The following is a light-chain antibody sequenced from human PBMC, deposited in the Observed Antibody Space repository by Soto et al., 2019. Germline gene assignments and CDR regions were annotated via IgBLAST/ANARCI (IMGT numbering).Light chain of an antibody. CDR2: EVS. J-gene: IGLJ1*01. V-gene: IGLV2-14*01. CDR3: SSYTSSPSYV. Sequence: QSVLTQPASVSGSPGQSITISCTGTSSDVGGYNYVSWYQQRPGKAPKLMIYEVSNRPSGVSNRFSGSKSGNTASLTISGLQAEDEADYYCSSYTSSPSYVFGTGTKVTVL. CDR1: SSDVGGYNY.